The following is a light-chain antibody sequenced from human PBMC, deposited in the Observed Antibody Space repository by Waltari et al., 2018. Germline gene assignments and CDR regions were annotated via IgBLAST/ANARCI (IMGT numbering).Light chain of an antibody. V-gene: IGLV2-14*03. Sequence: QSALTQPASVSGSPGQSITISCTGVSGDVGDYKYVSWYQQHPGKAPQFINSDVSNRPSGVSDRFSASKSGNTASLTISGLQAEDEADYYCCSYTSSTTYVFGPGTKVTVL. CDR3: CSYTSSTTYV. CDR2: DVS. CDR1: SGDVGDYKY. J-gene: IGLJ1*01.